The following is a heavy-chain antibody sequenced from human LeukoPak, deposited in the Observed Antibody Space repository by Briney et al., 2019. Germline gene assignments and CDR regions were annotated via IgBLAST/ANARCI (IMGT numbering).Heavy chain of an antibody. CDR3: ATTHCSGGSCYSGRYFQH. D-gene: IGHD2-15*01. CDR1: GGSFSGYY. V-gene: IGHV4-34*01. CDR2: INHSGST. Sequence: SETLSLTCAVYGGSFSGYYWSWIRQPPGKGLEWIGEINHSGSTNYNPSLKSRVTISVDTSKNQFSLKLSSVTAADTAVYYCATTHCSGGSCYSGRYFQHWGQGTLVTVSS. J-gene: IGHJ1*01.